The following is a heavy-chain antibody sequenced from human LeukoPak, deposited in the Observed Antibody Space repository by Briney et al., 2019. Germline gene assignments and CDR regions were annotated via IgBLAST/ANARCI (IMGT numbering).Heavy chain of an antibody. V-gene: IGHV4-4*07. CDR3: VRGRSITGTKDY. J-gene: IGHJ4*02. Sequence: SETLSLTCTVSGGSISSYYWSWIRQPAGKGLEWIGRIYTSGSTNYNPSLKSRVTMSVDTSKNQFSLKLSSVTAADTAVYYCVRGRSITGTKDYWGEGTLVTVSS. D-gene: IGHD1-20*01. CDR1: GGSISSYY. CDR2: IYTSGST.